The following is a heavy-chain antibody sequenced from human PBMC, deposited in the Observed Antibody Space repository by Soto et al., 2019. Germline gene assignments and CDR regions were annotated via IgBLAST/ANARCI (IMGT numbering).Heavy chain of an antibody. J-gene: IGHJ5*02. CDR2: INHSGST. V-gene: IGHV4-34*01. CDR3: ARGFYVWGSYRMNWFDP. Sequence: QVQLQQWGAGLLKPSETLSLTCAVYGGSFSGYYWSWIRQPPGKGLEWIGEINHSGSTNYNPSLKSRVTISVDTSKNQFSLKLSSVTAADTAVYYCARGFYVWGSYRMNWFDPWGQGTLVTVSS. D-gene: IGHD3-16*02. CDR1: GGSFSGYY.